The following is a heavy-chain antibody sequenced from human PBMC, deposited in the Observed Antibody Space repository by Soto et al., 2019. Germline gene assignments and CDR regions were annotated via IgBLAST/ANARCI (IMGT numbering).Heavy chain of an antibody. CDR1: GFTFSSHA. D-gene: IGHD6-13*01. J-gene: IGHJ4*02. CDR3: AKVSSSWYSGFFDL. V-gene: IGHV3-23*01. Sequence: EVQLLESGGGLVQPGGSLRLSCTASGFTFSSHAMTWVRQAPGKGLEWVSGLSDSGASTYYADSLKGRFTISRDNSMNTLYLQMNTLRAEDTALYYCAKVSSSWYSGFFDLWVQGTLVIVSS. CDR2: LSDSGAST.